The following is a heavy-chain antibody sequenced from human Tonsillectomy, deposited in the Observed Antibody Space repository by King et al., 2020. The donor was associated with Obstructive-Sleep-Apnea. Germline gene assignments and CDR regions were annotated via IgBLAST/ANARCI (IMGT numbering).Heavy chain of an antibody. CDR1: GFSLSNARMG. CDR3: ARIRDDGDYPTFYFDY. D-gene: IGHD4-17*01. J-gene: IGHJ4*02. Sequence: TLKESGPVLVKPTETLTLPCTVSGFSLSNARMGVSWIRQPPGKALEWLAHIFSNDEKSYITSLKSRLTLSKDTSKNQVVLTMTHMDPVDTATYYCARIRDDGDYPTFYFDYWGQGTLVTVSS. CDR2: IFSNDEK. V-gene: IGHV2-26*01.